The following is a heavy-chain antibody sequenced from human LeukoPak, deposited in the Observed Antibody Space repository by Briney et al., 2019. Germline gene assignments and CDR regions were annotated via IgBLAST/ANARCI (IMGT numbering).Heavy chain of an antibody. CDR3: ARDYTATGGMDV. CDR1: GFTLSTYW. D-gene: IGHD2-21*02. Sequence: GGSLRLSCVASGFTLSTYWMNWVRQAPGKGLEWVANIMQDGSVQHYVDSVKGRFAISRDNAKNSQYLQMNSLRAEDTALYYCARDYTATGGMDVWGQGTTVTVS. V-gene: IGHV3-7*01. J-gene: IGHJ6*02. CDR2: IMQDGSVQ.